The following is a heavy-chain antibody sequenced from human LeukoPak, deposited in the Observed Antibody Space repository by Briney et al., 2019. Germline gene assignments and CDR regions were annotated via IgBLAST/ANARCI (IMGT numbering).Heavy chain of an antibody. J-gene: IGHJ4*02. CDR1: GGSISSYY. CDR3: ARGLSYYYDSSGYLDGYYFDY. V-gene: IGHV4-59*01. CDR2: IYYSGST. D-gene: IGHD3-22*01. Sequence: PSETLSLTCTVSGGSISSYYWSWIRQPPGKGLEWIGYIYYSGSTNYNPSLKSRVTISVDTSKNQFSLKLSSVTAADTAVYCCARGLSYYYDSSGYLDGYYFDYWGQGTLVTVSS.